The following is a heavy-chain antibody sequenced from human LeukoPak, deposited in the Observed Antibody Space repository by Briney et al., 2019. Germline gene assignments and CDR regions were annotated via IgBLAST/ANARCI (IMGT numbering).Heavy chain of an antibody. CDR3: AKEKPNPYSSSWYVIDAFDI. V-gene: IGHV3-33*06. D-gene: IGHD6-13*01. Sequence: GRSLRLSCAASGFTFSSYGMHWVREAPATGLEWVAVIWYDGSNKYYADSVKGRFTISRDNSKNTLYLQKNSLRAEDTAVYYCAKEKPNPYSSSWYVIDAFDICGQGAMVTVSS. J-gene: IGHJ3*02. CDR1: GFTFSSYG. CDR2: IWYDGSNK.